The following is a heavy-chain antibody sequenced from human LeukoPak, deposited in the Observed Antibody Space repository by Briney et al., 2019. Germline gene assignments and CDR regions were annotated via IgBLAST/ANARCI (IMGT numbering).Heavy chain of an antibody. CDR1: GYTFADYY. J-gene: IGHJ4*02. CDR3: ARDKRGAMIEDDY. V-gene: IGHV1-2*02. CDR2: LNPITGAT. Sequence: ASVKVSCKASGYTFADYYLYWVRQAPGQGLEWMGWLNPITGATKYAQKFQGRVTMTRDTSISTAYMELSRLRSDDTAVYYCARDKRGAMIEDDYWGQGTLVTVSS. D-gene: IGHD3-22*01.